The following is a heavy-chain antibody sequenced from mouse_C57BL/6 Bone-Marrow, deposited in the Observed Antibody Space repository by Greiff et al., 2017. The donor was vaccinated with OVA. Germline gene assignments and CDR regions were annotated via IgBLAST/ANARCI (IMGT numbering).Heavy chain of an antibody. D-gene: IGHD2-1*01. V-gene: IGHV5-17*01. J-gene: IGHJ3*01. CDR2: ISSGSSTI. CDR3: ASVRGGNPAWFAY. CDR1: GFTFSDYG. Sequence: EVKLVESGGGLVKPGGSLKLSCAASGFTFSDYGMHWVRQAPEKGLEWVAYISSGSSTIYSADTVKGRFTISRANAKNTLFLQMTSLRSEDTAMYYCASVRGGNPAWFAYWGQGTLVTVSA.